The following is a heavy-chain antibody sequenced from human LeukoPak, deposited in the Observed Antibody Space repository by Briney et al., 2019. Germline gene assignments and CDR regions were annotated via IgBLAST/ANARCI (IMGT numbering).Heavy chain of an antibody. D-gene: IGHD3-22*01. V-gene: IGHV4-31*03. Sequence: SQTLSLTCTVSGGSISSGGYYWSWIRQHPGKGLEWIGYIYYSGSTYYNPSLKSRVTISVDTSKNQFSLKLSSVTAADTAVYYCARSSAYYDSSGYYYLNDYWGQGTLVTVSS. CDR1: GGSISSGGYY. CDR3: ARSSAYYDSSGYYYLNDY. CDR2: IYYSGST. J-gene: IGHJ4*02.